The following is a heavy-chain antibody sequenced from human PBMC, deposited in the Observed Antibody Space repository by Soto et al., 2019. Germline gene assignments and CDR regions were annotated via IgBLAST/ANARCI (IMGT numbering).Heavy chain of an antibody. CDR1: GYTFTGYY. CDR3: ARDRSKVAATLRYYYYGMDV. Sequence: VASVKVSCKASGYTFTGYYMHWVRQAPGQGLEWMGWINPNSGGTNYAQKFQGRVTMTRDTSISTAYMELSRLRSDDTAVYYCARDRSKVAATLRYYYYGMDVWGQGTTVTVSS. D-gene: IGHD2-15*01. V-gene: IGHV1-2*02. J-gene: IGHJ6*02. CDR2: INPNSGGT.